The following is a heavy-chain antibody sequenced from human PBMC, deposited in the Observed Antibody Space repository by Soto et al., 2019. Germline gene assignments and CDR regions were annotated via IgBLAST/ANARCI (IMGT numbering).Heavy chain of an antibody. CDR2: ISSGSSPI. J-gene: IGHJ6*03. CDR1: GFTFSSYS. V-gene: IGHV3-48*01. CDR3: ARVIRYYYYMDV. Sequence: GGSLRLSCAASGFTFSSYSMNWVRQAPGKGLEWVSYISSGSSPIYYADSVQGRFTISRDNAKNSLYLQMSSLRAEDTAVYYCARVIRYYYYMDVWGKGTTVTVSS.